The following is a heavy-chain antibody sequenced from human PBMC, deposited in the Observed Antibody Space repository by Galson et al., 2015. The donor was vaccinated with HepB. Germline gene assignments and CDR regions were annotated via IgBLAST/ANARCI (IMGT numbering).Heavy chain of an antibody. Sequence: SLRLSCAGSGFTFSSYSMNWVRQTPGKGLEWVSSISHSSSFIYHADSLKGRFSISRDNAKKSVYLQMNSLGVEGTAVYYCARGSAAGTWFDSWGQGILVTVSS. CDR1: GFTFSSYS. V-gene: IGHV3-21*01. CDR2: ISHSSSFI. CDR3: ARGSAAGTWFDS. D-gene: IGHD6-25*01. J-gene: IGHJ5*01.